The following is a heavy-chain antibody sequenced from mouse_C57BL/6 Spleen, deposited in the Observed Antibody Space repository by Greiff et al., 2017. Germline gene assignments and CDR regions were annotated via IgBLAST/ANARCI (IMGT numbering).Heavy chain of an antibody. Sequence: QVQLQQSGAELVRPGASVTLSCKASGYTFTDYEMHWVKQTPVHGLEWIGAIDPETGGTAYNQKFKGKAILTADKSSSTAYMELRSLTSEDSDVYYCTVSYFDYWGQGTTLTVSS. CDR1: GYTFTDYE. CDR2: IDPETGGT. V-gene: IGHV1-15*01. CDR3: TVSYFDY. J-gene: IGHJ2*01.